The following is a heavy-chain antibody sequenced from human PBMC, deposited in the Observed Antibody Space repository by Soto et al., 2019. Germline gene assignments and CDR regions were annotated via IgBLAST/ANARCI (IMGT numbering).Heavy chain of an antibody. CDR3: ARDTIFGVVTPNYYYYGMDV. Sequence: GASVKVSCKASGYTFTSYGISWVRQAPGQGLEWMGWISAYNGNTNYAQKLQGRVTMTTDTSTSTAYMELRGLRSDDTAVYYCARDTIFGVVTPNYYYYGMDVWGQGTTVTVSS. CDR2: ISAYNGNT. D-gene: IGHD3-3*01. V-gene: IGHV1-18*04. J-gene: IGHJ6*02. CDR1: GYTFTSYG.